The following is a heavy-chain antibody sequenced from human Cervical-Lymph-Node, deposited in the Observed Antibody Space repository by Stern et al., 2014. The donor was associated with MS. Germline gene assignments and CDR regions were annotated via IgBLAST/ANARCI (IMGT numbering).Heavy chain of an antibody. CDR3: AKAPVTSLSDY. D-gene: IGHD4-17*01. J-gene: IGHJ4*02. CDR2: ITGSGGST. Sequence: EVQLVESGGGLVQHGGSLRLSCPASGFTFSSYAMSWVRQAPGKGLEWLSAITGSGGSTHYADPAKGRATIPRANSRNTLYLQMSSVRAEDTAVYYCAKAPVTSLSDYWGQGTLVTVSS. CDR1: GFTFSSYA. V-gene: IGHV3-23*04.